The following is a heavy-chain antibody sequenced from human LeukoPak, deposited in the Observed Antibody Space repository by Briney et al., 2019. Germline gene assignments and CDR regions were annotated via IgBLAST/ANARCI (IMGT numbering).Heavy chain of an antibody. V-gene: IGHV4-59*01. CDR3: AAQGRYSSGWRADY. J-gene: IGHJ4*02. D-gene: IGHD6-19*01. CDR2: IYYSGST. Sequence: SETLSLTCTVSGCSISSYSWSWIRQPPGKGLEWIGYIYYSGSTNYNPSLKSRVTISVDTSKKQFSLKLSSVTAADTAVYYCAAQGRYSSGWRADYWGQGTLVTVSS. CDR1: GCSISSYS.